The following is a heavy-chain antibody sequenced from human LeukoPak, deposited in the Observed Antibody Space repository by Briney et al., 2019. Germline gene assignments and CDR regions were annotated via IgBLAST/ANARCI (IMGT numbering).Heavy chain of an antibody. Sequence: GGSLRLSCAASGFTFSSYAMSWVRQAPGKGLEWVSAISGSGGSTYYADSVRGRFTISRDNSKNTLYLQMNSLRAEDTAVYYCAKDSSGWHRYDYWGQGTLVTVSS. CDR2: ISGSGGST. V-gene: IGHV3-23*01. J-gene: IGHJ4*02. D-gene: IGHD6-19*01. CDR3: AKDSSGWHRYDY. CDR1: GFTFSSYA.